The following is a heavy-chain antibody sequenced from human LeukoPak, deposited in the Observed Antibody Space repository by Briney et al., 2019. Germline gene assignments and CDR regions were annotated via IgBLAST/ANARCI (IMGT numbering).Heavy chain of an antibody. CDR3: AKRGIVIRGILVIGYHQEAYHYDY. V-gene: IGHV3-23*01. CDR2: ISGSGGST. Sequence: GGSLRLPCAASGFTFSSYAMSWVRQAPGKGLEWVSAISGSGGSTYYADSVKGRFTISRDTSLNTLYLQMTSLRAEDTAVYFCAKRGIVIRGILVIGYHQEAYHYDYWGQGVLVTVSS. J-gene: IGHJ4*02. CDR1: GFTFSSYA. D-gene: IGHD3-10*01.